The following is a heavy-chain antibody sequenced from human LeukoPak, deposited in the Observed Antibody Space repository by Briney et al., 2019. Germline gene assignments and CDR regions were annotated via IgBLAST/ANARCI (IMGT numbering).Heavy chain of an antibody. J-gene: IGHJ4*02. CDR1: GFTVSSNY. CDR2: IYSGGST. V-gene: IGHV3-66*01. Sequence: PGGSLRLSCAASGFTVSSNYMSWVRQAPGKGLEWVSVIYSGGSTYYADSVKGRFTISRDNSKNTLYLQMNSLRAEDTAVYYCARGLHDILTGYYNDMAYFDYWGQGTLVTVSS. CDR3: ARGLHDILTGYYNDMAYFDY. D-gene: IGHD3-9*01.